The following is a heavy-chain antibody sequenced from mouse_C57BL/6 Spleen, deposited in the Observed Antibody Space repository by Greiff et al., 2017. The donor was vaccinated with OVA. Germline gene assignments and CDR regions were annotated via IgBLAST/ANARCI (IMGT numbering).Heavy chain of an antibody. V-gene: IGHV1-52*01. CDR3: ARWEGYGAMDY. CDR2: IDPSDSET. CDR1: GYTFTSYW. J-gene: IGHJ4*01. Sequence: QVQLQQPGAELVRPGSSVKLSCKASGYTFTSYWMHWVTQRPIQGLEWIGNIDPSDSETQYHQKFKDKATLTVDKSNSTADMQLSSRTSEDSAVYYCARWEGYGAMDYWGQGTSGTVSS. D-gene: IGHD3-2*02.